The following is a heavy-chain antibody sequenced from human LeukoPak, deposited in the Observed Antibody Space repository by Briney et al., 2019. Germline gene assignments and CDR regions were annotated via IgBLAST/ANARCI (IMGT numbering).Heavy chain of an antibody. V-gene: IGHV3-33*01. CDR1: GFTFSSYG. CDR3: ARVAVGYCSSTSCYGDY. D-gene: IGHD2-2*01. Sequence: PGGSLRLSCAASGFTFSSYGMHWVRQAPGKGLEWVAFIWYDGGNKYYADSVNGRFTISRDNSKNTLYLQMNSLRAEDTAVYYCARVAVGYCSSTSCYGDYWGQGTLVTVSS. CDR2: IWYDGGNK. J-gene: IGHJ4*02.